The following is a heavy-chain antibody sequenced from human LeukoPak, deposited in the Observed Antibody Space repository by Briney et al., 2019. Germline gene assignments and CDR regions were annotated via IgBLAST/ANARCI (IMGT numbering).Heavy chain of an antibody. V-gene: IGHV1-46*01. CDR1: GYTFTSYY. J-gene: IGHJ6*03. CDR3: ARDSCSGGSCYSWLGYYYYYMDV. Sequence: ASVKVSCKASGYTFTSYYMHWVRQAPGQGLEWMGIINPSGGSTSYAQKFQGRVTMTRDMSTSTVYMELSSLRSEDTAVYYCARDSCSGGSCYSWLGYYYYYMDVWGKGTTVTVSS. CDR2: INPSGGST. D-gene: IGHD2-15*01.